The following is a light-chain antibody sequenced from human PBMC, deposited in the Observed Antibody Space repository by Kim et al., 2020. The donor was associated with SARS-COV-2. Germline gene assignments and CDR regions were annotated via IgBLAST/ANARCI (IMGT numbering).Light chain of an antibody. CDR2: DVS. J-gene: IGLJ3*02. CDR1: SSDVGVYNY. V-gene: IGLV2-14*03. Sequence: GQAITISCTGTSSDVGVYNYVSWYQQHPGKAPKLIIYDVSNRPAGVSDRFSGSKSGNTASLTISGLQIDDEADYYCISYTSSITRVFGGGTKLTVL. CDR3: ISYTSSITRV.